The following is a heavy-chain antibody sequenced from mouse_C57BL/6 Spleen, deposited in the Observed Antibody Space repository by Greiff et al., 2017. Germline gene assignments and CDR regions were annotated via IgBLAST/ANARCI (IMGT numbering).Heavy chain of an antibody. D-gene: IGHD1-1*01. V-gene: IGHV1-15*01. CDR3: TRRENYYCSSYWYYWG. CDR2: IDPETGGT. J-gene: IGHJ1*03. CDR1: GYTFTDYE. Sequence: VQLQQSGAELVRPGASVTLSCKASGYTFTDYEMHWVKQTPVHGLEWIGAIDPETGGTAYNQKFKGKAILTADKSSSTAYMGLRSLTSEDSAVYYCTRRENYYCSSYWYYWGWGTGTTVTVAS.